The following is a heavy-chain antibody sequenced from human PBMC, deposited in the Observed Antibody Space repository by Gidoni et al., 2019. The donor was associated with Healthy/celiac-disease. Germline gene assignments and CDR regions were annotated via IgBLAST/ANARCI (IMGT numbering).Heavy chain of an antibody. V-gene: IGHV3-7*04. CDR3: ARDGIVVVVAGSRHGAFDI. Sequence: EVQLVESGGGLVQPGGSLRLSCAASGFTFSSYWMSWVRQAPWNGLAWVANIKQDGSEKYYVDSVKGRFTISRDNAKNSLYLQMNSLRAEDTAVYYCARDGIVVVVAGSRHGAFDIWGQGTMVTVSS. CDR1: GFTFSSYW. CDR2: IKQDGSEK. J-gene: IGHJ3*02. D-gene: IGHD2-15*01.